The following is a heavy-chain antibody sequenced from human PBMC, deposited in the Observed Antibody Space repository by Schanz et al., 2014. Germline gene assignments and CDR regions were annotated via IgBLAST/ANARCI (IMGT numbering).Heavy chain of an antibody. J-gene: IGHJ2*01. CDR2: ITYNGGTI. CDR1: GFIFSSHS. Sequence: EVQLVESGGDLVQPGGSLRLSCSASGFIFSSHSFNWVRQAPGKGLEWISYITYNGGTIYYADSVKGRFTISRDNAKNSLYLEMNSLRAEDTALYYCAKDAPYPFDLWGRGTLITVSS. CDR3: AKDAPYPFDL. V-gene: IGHV3-48*01.